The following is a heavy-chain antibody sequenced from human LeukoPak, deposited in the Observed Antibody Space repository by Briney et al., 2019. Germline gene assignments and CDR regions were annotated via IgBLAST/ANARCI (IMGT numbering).Heavy chain of an antibody. CDR3: ARELYYGDYSPWFDP. J-gene: IGHJ5*02. Sequence: PSETLSLTCTVSGYSISSGYYWGWIRQPPGKGLEWIGSIYHSGSTYYNPSLKSRVTISVDTSKNQFSLKLSSVTAADTAVYYCARELYYGDYSPWFDPWGQGTLVTVSS. D-gene: IGHD4-17*01. V-gene: IGHV4-38-2*02. CDR1: GYSISSGYY. CDR2: IYHSGST.